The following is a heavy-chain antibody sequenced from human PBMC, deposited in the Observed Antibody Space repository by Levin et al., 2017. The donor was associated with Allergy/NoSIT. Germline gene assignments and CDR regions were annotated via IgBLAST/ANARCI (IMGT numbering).Heavy chain of an antibody. CDR2: IYPGDSDT. CDR3: ARLLPGYFYDSTTSWAVDV. Sequence: GESLKISCKTSGYRFTTHWIAWVRQMPGKGLEWMGLIYPGDSDTTYSPSFQGQVTISADKSINTAYLQWSSLKASDTAMYYCARLLPGYFYDSTTSWAVDVWGLGTMVTVSS. J-gene: IGHJ3*01. V-gene: IGHV5-51*01. D-gene: IGHD3-22*01. CDR1: GYRFTTHW.